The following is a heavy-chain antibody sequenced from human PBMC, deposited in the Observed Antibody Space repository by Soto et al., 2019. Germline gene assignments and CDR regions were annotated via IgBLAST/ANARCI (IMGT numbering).Heavy chain of an antibody. D-gene: IGHD3-3*01. J-gene: IGHJ4*02. V-gene: IGHV3-9*01. CDR1: GFRFDDYA. CDR3: VKDVGSRHYDFTNFDA. Sequence: GGSLRLSCLASGFRFDDYAIHWVRQAPGKGLEWVSGIDWNRATIGYADSVKGRFTLSRDNARNSVLLQMNSLRPEVTALYYCVKDVGSRHYDFTNFDAWGRGTLVTVSS. CDR2: IDWNRATI.